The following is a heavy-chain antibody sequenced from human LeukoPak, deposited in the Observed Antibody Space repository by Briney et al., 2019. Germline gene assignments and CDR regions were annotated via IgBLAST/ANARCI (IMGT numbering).Heavy chain of an antibody. Sequence: GGSLRLSCTASGFKFDDYDMSWVRQVPGKGLEWVSSISSSSSYIYYADSVKGRFTISRDNAKNSLYLQMNSLRAEDTAVYYCARDLDSGYDLGYWGQGTLVTVSS. J-gene: IGHJ4*02. CDR3: ARDLDSGYDLGY. CDR2: ISSSSSYI. D-gene: IGHD5-12*01. V-gene: IGHV3-21*01. CDR1: GFKFDDYD.